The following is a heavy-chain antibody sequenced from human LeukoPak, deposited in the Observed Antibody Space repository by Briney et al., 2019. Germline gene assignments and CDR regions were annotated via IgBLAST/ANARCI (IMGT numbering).Heavy chain of an antibody. CDR3: ARDLITVTKGFDI. Sequence: SETLSLTCAVSTDSFCSHYWSWIRQPPGKGLEWSGYISYIGCTNYNPSLKSRVTISIDTSTIQFSLQLRSVTAADTAVYFCARDLITVTKGFDIWGQGTMVSGSS. CDR2: ISYIGCT. CDR1: TDSFCSHY. J-gene: IGHJ3*02. D-gene: IGHD4-17*01. V-gene: IGHV4-59*11.